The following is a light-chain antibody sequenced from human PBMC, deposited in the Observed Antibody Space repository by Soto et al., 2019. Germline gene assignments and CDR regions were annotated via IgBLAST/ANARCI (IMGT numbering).Light chain of an antibody. V-gene: IGKV1-39*01. CDR2: AAS. J-gene: IGKJ1*01. CDR1: QSISSY. Sequence: DIQMTQSPSSLSAYVGDRVTITCRASQSISSYLNWYQQNPGKAPKLLISAASSLQSGVPSRFSGSGSGTDFTLTMSSLQPEDFETYYCQQSYSTPWTFGQGTKVEIK. CDR3: QQSYSTPWT.